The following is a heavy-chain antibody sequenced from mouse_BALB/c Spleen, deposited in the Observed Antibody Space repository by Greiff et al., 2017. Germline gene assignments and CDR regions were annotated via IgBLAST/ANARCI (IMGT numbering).Heavy chain of an antibody. V-gene: IGHV3-8*02. J-gene: IGHJ4*01. CDR1: GDSITSGY. CDR2: ISYSGST. D-gene: IGHD1-1*01. Sequence: EVKVEESGPSLVKPSQTLSLTCSVTGDSITSGYWNWIRKFPGNKLEYMGYISYSGSTYYNPSLKSRISITRDTSKNQYYLQLNSVTTEDTATYYCARWGTTVDYAMDYWGQGTSVTVSS. CDR3: ARWGTTVDYAMDY.